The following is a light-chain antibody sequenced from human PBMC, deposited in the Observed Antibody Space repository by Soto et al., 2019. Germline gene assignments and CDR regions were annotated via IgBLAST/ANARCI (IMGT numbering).Light chain of an antibody. CDR2: DVS. V-gene: IGLV2-11*01. CDR3: CSYAGSYTYV. Sequence: QSVLTQPRSVSGSPGQSVTISCTGTSSDVGDYNLVSWYQHHPGKAPKLMIYDVSKRPSGVPDRFSGSKSGNTASLTISGLQAEDEADYYCCSYAGSYTYVFGTGTKLTVL. CDR1: SSDVGDYNL. J-gene: IGLJ1*01.